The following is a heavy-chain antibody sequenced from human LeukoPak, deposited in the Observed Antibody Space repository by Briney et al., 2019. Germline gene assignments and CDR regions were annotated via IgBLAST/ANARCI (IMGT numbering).Heavy chain of an antibody. CDR1: GFTFSDYY. V-gene: IGHV3-11*06. Sequence: GGSLRLSCAASGFTFSDYYMSWIRQAPGKGLEWVSYISSSSSYTNYADSVKGRFTISRDNAKNSLYLQMSSLRAEDTAVYYCAREGRGYCSGGSCPFYYYYGMDVWGQGTTVTVSS. D-gene: IGHD2-15*01. J-gene: IGHJ6*02. CDR3: AREGRGYCSGGSCPFYYYYGMDV. CDR2: ISSSSSYT.